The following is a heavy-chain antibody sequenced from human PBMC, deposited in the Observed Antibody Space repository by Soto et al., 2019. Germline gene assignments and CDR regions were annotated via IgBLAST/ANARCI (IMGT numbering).Heavy chain of an antibody. CDR3: ARYSICGLEEY. CDR1: GYTFTGYY. Sequence: QVQLVQSGAEVKKPGASVNVSCKASGYTFTGYYRHWVGQAPGQGLEWMAWINPNDGGTNNAQKLQGRVTMTRDTSISTAYMELSRLTSDAKAVYDCARYSICGLEEYWGPLTLVPVSS. J-gene: IGHJ4*02. V-gene: IGHV1-2*02. CDR2: INPNDGGT. D-gene: IGHD3-3*01.